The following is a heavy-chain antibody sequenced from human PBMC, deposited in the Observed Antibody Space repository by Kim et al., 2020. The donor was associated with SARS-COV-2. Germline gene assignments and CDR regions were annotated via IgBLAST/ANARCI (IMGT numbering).Heavy chain of an antibody. CDR2: IDPSDSYT. CDR1: GYSFTSYW. Sequence: GESLKISCKGSGYSFTSYWISWVRQMPGKGLEWMGRIDPSDSYTNYSPSFQGHVTISADKSISTAYLQWSSLKASDTAMYYCARHKRGGYCSGGSCYSFYYWGQGTLVTVSS. V-gene: IGHV5-10-1*01. CDR3: ARHKRGGYCSGGSCYSFYY. J-gene: IGHJ4*02. D-gene: IGHD2-15*01.